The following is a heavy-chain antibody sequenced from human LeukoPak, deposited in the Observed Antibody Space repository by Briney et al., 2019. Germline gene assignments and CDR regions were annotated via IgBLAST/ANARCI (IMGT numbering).Heavy chain of an antibody. CDR3: TRTYYYGSGSCSSDY. V-gene: IGHV1-18*01. D-gene: IGHD3-10*01. J-gene: IGHJ4*02. Sequence: ASVKVSCKASGYTFTDYGFSWVRQAPGQGLEWMGWISAYNGNTNYAQKLQGRVTMTTDTSTTTAYMVLRSLRSDDTAVYYCTRTYYYGSGSCSSDYWGQGTLVTVSS. CDR1: GYTFTDYG. CDR2: ISAYNGNT.